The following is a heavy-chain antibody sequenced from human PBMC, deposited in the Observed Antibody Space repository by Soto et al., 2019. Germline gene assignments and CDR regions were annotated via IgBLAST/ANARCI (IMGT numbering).Heavy chain of an antibody. CDR3: AKVLRYFDWLFYYYMDV. J-gene: IGHJ6*03. D-gene: IGHD3-9*01. Sequence: EVQLLESGGGLVQPGGSLRLSCAASGFTFSSYAMSWVRQAPGKGLEWVSAISGSGGSTYYADSVKGRFTISRDNSKNTLYLQMNSLRAEDTAVYYCAKVLRYFDWLFYYYMDVCGKGTTVTVSS. CDR1: GFTFSSYA. V-gene: IGHV3-23*01. CDR2: ISGSGGST.